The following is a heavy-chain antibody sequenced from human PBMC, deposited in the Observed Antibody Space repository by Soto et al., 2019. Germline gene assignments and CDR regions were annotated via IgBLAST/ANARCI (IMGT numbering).Heavy chain of an antibody. Sequence: QVQLQESGPGLVKPSGTLSLTCAVSGASIISENWWTWVRQSPGKGPEWIGEIHHTGSTTYNPSLAGRVTMSVDKSKNHFSLILSSVTAADTALYYCAKSWELRRFFASWGQGTLVTVSS. V-gene: IGHV4-4*02. CDR1: GASIISENW. CDR2: IHHTGST. J-gene: IGHJ4*02. CDR3: AKSWELRRFFAS. D-gene: IGHD1-26*01.